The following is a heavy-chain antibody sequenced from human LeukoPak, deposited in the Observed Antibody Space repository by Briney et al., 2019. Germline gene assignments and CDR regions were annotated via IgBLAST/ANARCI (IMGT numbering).Heavy chain of an antibody. V-gene: IGHV1-69*13. CDR2: IIPIFGTA. Sequence: GASVKVSCTASGGTFSSYAISWVRQAPGQGLEWMGGIIPIFGTANYAQKFQGRVTITADESTSTAYMELSSLRSEDTAVYYCARDGAYSSGWYQGLGYYFDYWGQGTLVTVSS. D-gene: IGHD6-19*01. CDR3: ARDGAYSSGWYQGLGYYFDY. J-gene: IGHJ4*02. CDR1: GGTFSSYA.